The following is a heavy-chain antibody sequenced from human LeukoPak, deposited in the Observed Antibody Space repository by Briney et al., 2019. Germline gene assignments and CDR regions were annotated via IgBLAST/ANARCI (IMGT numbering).Heavy chain of an antibody. CDR3: ARQRDIAARSYYFDY. V-gene: IGHV4-34*01. Sequence: KASETLSLTCAVYGGSSSGYYWSWIRQPPGKGLEWIGEINHSGSTNYNPSLKSRVTISVDTSKNQFSLKLSSVTAADTAVYYCARQRDIAARSYYFDYWGQGTLVTVSS. D-gene: IGHD6-13*01. CDR2: INHSGST. CDR1: GGSSSGYY. J-gene: IGHJ4*02.